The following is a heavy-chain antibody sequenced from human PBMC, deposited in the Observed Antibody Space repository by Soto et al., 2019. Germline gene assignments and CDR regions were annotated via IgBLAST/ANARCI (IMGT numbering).Heavy chain of an antibody. CDR3: ARNNWNYRSFDI. CDR1: GDSVSSNNAA. Sequence: QVQLQQSGPGLVKPSQTLSLTCAISGDSVSSNNAAWSWIRQSPSRGLEWLGRKYYKSKWYYTYAASLKSRTIIHPDTSKNQLSLHLNSVSPEDTAVYYCARNNWNYRSFDIWGHGTMVTVSS. V-gene: IGHV6-1*01. D-gene: IGHD1-7*01. J-gene: IGHJ3*02. CDR2: KYYKSKWYY.